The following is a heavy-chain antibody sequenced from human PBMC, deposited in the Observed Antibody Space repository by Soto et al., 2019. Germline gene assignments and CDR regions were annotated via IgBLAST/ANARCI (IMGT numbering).Heavy chain of an antibody. J-gene: IGHJ3*02. D-gene: IGHD2-2*01. CDR3: AKAVVPAARGRGAFDI. Sequence: DVQLVESGGGLVQPGRSLRLSCAASGFTFDDYAMHWVRQAPGKGLEWVSGISWNSGSIGYADSVKGRFTISRDNAKNSLYLQMNSLRAEDTALYYCAKAVVPAARGRGAFDIWGQGTMVTVSS. CDR1: GFTFDDYA. CDR2: ISWNSGSI. V-gene: IGHV3-9*01.